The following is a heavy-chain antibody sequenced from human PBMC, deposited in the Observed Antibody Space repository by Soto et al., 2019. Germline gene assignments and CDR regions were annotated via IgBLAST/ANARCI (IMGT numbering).Heavy chain of an antibody. D-gene: IGHD3-9*01. CDR3: AKSPYYDILVWAFYFDY. J-gene: IGHJ4*02. Sequence: EVQLLESGGGLVQPGGSLRLSCAASGFTFSSYAMSWVRQAPGKGLEWVSAISGSGGSTYYADSVKGRFTISRDNSKNTLYLQMNSLRAEDTAVYYCAKSPYYDILVWAFYFDYWGQGTLVTVSS. CDR1: GFTFSSYA. CDR2: ISGSGGST. V-gene: IGHV3-23*01.